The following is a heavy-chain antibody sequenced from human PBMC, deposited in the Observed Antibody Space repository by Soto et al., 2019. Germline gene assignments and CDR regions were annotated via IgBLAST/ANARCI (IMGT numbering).Heavy chain of an antibody. CDR1: GFSFGSYA. CDR3: ARWSYLDY. CDR2: ISGSDGKT. D-gene: IGHD3-3*01. V-gene: IGHV3-23*01. Sequence: GGSLRLSCAASGFSFGSYALSWVRQAPGKGLEWVSTISGSDGKTFYADSVKGRFSISRDTSQSTLYLQMNSLRADDTAIYYCARWSYLDYWGQGTWVTVSS. J-gene: IGHJ4*02.